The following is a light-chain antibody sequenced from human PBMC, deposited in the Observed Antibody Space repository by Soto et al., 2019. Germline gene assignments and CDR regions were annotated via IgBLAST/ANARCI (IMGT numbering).Light chain of an antibody. Sequence: AIRMTQSPSSFSASTGGRVTITCRASQGISSYLAWYQQKPGKAPKLLIYAASTLQSGVPSRFSGSGSGTDFTLTISSLQPEDFATYYCQQYRYTFGQGTKVDIK. V-gene: IGKV1-8*01. J-gene: IGKJ2*01. CDR1: QGISSY. CDR2: AAS. CDR3: QQYRYT.